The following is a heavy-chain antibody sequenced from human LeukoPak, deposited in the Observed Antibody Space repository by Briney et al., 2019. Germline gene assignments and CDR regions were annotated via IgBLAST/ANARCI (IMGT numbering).Heavy chain of an antibody. CDR1: GGSFSGYY. D-gene: IGHD2-2*01. V-gene: IGHV4-34*01. CDR3: AREYCSSTSCYAKAKNWFDP. CDR2: INHSGST. Sequence: PSETLSLTCAVYGGSFSGYYWSWVRQPPGKGLEWIGEINHSGSTNYNPSLKSRVTISVGTSKNQFSLKLSSVTAADTAVYYCAREYCSSTSCYAKAKNWFDPWGQGTLVTVSS. J-gene: IGHJ5*02.